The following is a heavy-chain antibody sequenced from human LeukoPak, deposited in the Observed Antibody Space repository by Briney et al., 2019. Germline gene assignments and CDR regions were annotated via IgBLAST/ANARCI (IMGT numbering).Heavy chain of an antibody. CDR2: IIPILGIA. CDR1: GGTFSSYA. CDR3: ASSRGVGAFYDFDY. Sequence: SVKVSCKASGGTFSSYAISWVRQAPGQGLEWMGRIIPILGIANYAQKFQGRVTMTRDTSTSTVYMELSSLRSEDTAVYYCASSRGVGAFYDFDYWGQGTLVTVSS. D-gene: IGHD1-26*01. J-gene: IGHJ4*02. V-gene: IGHV1-69*04.